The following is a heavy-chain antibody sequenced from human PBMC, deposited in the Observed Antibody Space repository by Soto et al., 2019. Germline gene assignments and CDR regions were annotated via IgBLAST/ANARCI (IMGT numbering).Heavy chain of an antibody. CDR1: GFTFSRYA. V-gene: IGHV3-23*01. D-gene: IGHD6-6*01. J-gene: IGHJ5*02. CDR2: ISGFGSST. CDR3: AKDATAADSSVWFDP. Sequence: VQLFESGGGLVQPGGSLRLSCAASGFTFSRYAMTWVRQAPGKGLQWVSLISGFGSSTYYADSVKGRFTISRDNSKNTLYLEMSSLRAEDTAVYYCAKDATAADSSVWFDPWGQGTLVTVSS.